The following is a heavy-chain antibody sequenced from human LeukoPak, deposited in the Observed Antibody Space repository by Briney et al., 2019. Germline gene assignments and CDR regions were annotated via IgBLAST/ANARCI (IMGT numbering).Heavy chain of an antibody. CDR2: INHSGSS. Sequence: PSETLSLTFAVYGGSFSGYYCGWIRQPPGKGLEWIGEINHSGSSSYNPSLKSRVTVSVDTSKNQFSLKLRSVTAADTAVYYCARGPLVGATSWFDPWGQGTLVTVSS. CDR1: GGSFSGYY. CDR3: ARGPLVGATSWFDP. J-gene: IGHJ5*02. V-gene: IGHV4-34*01. D-gene: IGHD1-26*01.